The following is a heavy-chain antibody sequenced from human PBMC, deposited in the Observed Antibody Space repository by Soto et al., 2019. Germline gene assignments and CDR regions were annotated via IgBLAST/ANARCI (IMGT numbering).Heavy chain of an antibody. Sequence: EVQLLDSGGGLVQPGGSLRLSCAASGFTFSNYAMTWVRQGPGKGLEWVSGISGSGGRSYYADSVKGRCTISRDNSKSTLYFQMNSLRAENTAVYYCAKAYFVWSSEQPYYFDYWGQGTLVTVSS. D-gene: IGHD3-16*01. CDR2: ISGSGGRS. J-gene: IGHJ4*02. CDR3: AKAYFVWSSEQPYYFDY. CDR1: GFTFSNYA. V-gene: IGHV3-23*01.